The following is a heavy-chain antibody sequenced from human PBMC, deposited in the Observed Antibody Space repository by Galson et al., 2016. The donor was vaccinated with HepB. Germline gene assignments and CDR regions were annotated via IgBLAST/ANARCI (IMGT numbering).Heavy chain of an antibody. CDR2: INPNSGGS. CDR3: ARVGPGYSNGPYWSLDL. Sequence: SVKVSCKAAGYTFSGYYLHWVRQAPGQGLEWMGWINPNSGGSDSPQKFQGRVTMTSDTSISTVYMELSSLIPADTDVYFCARVGPGYSNGPYWSLDLWGRGTLVTVSS. CDR1: GYTFSGYY. D-gene: IGHD5-18*01. V-gene: IGHV1-2*02. J-gene: IGHJ2*01.